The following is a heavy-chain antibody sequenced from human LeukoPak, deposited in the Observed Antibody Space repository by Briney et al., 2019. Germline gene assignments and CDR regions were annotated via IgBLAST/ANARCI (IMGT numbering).Heavy chain of an antibody. CDR2: INHSGST. V-gene: IGHV4-34*01. D-gene: IGHD3-22*01. Sequence: SETLSLTCAVYGGSFSGYYWSWIRQPPGKGLEWIGEINHSGSTNYNPSLKSRVTISVDTSKNQFSLKLSSVTAADTAVYYCARHYDSSGFYFDYWGQGTLVTVSS. CDR1: GGSFSGYY. CDR3: ARHYDSSGFYFDY. J-gene: IGHJ4*02.